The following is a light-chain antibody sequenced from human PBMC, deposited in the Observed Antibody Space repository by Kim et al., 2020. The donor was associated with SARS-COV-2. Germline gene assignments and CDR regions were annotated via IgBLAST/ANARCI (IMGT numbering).Light chain of an antibody. V-gene: IGKV1-39*01. CDR3: QQSHTATLLT. Sequence: DIELTQSPPSLAASVGDRVTITCRASQSINAYFNWYQQKPGKAPKLLVYAASTLQSGVPSRFSGSGAGTDFTLTISSLKPEEFATYYSQQSHTATLLTFGGGTKVDIK. CDR1: QSINAY. CDR2: AAS. J-gene: IGKJ4*01.